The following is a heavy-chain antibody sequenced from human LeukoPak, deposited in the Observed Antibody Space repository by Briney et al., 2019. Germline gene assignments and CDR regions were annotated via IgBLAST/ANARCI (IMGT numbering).Heavy chain of an antibody. CDR2: IYSGGST. J-gene: IGHJ4*02. CDR3: ARRAPYYYDSSGYYPFDY. Sequence: GGSLRLSCAASGFTVSSNYMSWVRQAPGKGLEWVSVIYSGGSTYYADSVKGRFTISRDNSKNTLYLQMNSLRAEDTAVYYCARRAPYYYDSSGYYPFDYWGQGTLVTVSS. D-gene: IGHD3-22*01. V-gene: IGHV3-53*01. CDR1: GFTVSSNY.